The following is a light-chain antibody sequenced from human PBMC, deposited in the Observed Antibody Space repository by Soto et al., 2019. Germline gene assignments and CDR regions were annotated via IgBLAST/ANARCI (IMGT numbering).Light chain of an antibody. J-gene: IGKJ5*01. CDR2: GAS. Sequence: IVLKQSPATLSVSTGERATLSCRASQSVSSNLAWHQQRPGQAPRLLIYGASTRATGVPARFSGGGSGTEFTLTITSLQSEDFAVYWCQQYNNWPLTFGPGTLLEI. CDR3: QQYNNWPLT. CDR1: QSVSSN. V-gene: IGKV3D-15*01.